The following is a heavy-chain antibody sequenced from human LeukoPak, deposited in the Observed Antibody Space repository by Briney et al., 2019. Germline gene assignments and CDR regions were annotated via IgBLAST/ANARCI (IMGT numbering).Heavy chain of an antibody. J-gene: IGHJ4*02. CDR2: IYHSGST. CDR1: GGSISSSNW. CDR3: ARKLLQTDFLRYFDWLPEIGYFDY. D-gene: IGHD3-9*01. V-gene: IGHV4-4*02. Sequence: PSETLSLTCAVSGGSISSSNWWSWVRQPPGKGLEWIGEIYHSGSTNYNPSLKSRVTISVDKSKNQFSLKLSSVTAADTAVYYCARKLLQTDFLRYFDWLPEIGYFDYWGQGTLVIVSS.